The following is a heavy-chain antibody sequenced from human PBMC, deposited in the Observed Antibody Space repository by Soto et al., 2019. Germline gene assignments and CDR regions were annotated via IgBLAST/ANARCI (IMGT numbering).Heavy chain of an antibody. J-gene: IGHJ4*02. Sequence: SGGSLRLSCVVSVFPFGANAMSWVRQAPGKGLEWVSGLSNTGRRTSYADSVKGRFNISRDNSENTVYLQMNSLRVEDTAVYYCATEMGATQGPFDNWGQGTLVTV. CDR1: VFPFGANA. CDR2: LSNTGRRT. D-gene: IGHD1-26*01. CDR3: ATEMGATQGPFDN. V-gene: IGHV3-23*01.